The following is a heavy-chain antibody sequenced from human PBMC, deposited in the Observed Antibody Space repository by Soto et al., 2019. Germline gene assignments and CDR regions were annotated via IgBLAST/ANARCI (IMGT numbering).Heavy chain of an antibody. CDR1: GGSISSGDYY. CDR2: IYYSGST. Sequence: SETLSLTCTVSGGSISSGDYYWSWIRQPPGKGLEWIGYIYYSGSTYYNPSLKSRVTISVDTSKNQFSLKLSSVTAADTAVYYCARDMSKNWFDPWGQGTLVTVSS. D-gene: IGHD3-16*01. CDR3: ARDMSKNWFDP. V-gene: IGHV4-30-4*01. J-gene: IGHJ5*02.